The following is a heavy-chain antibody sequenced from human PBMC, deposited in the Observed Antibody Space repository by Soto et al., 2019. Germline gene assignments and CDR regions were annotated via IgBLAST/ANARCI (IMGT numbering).Heavy chain of an antibody. J-gene: IGHJ6*02. D-gene: IGHD3-10*01. CDR3: ARSRITRPWCHNYSYYVMDV. V-gene: IGHV3-72*01. Sequence: EVQLVESGGGLVQPGGSLRLSCAASGFTFSDHYMDWVRQAPGKGLEWVGRTRNKANSYTTEYAASVKGRFTISRDDSKNSLYLQMNSLKTEDTAVYYCARSRITRPWCHNYSYYVMDVWGQGTTVTVSS. CDR2: TRNKANSYTT. CDR1: GFTFSDHY.